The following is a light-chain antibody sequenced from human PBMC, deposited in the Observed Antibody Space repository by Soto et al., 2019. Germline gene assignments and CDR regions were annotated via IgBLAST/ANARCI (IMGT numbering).Light chain of an antibody. CDR3: HQYDNLPPYT. CDR1: QDISNY. J-gene: IGKJ2*01. CDR2: DAS. V-gene: IGKV1-33*01. Sequence: DIQMTQSPSSLSASVGDRVTITCQASQDISNYLNWYQQKPGKAPKLLIYDASNLETGVPSRFSESGSGADCTFTISSLQAEDIATYYWHQYDNLPPYTCGQGTKLEI.